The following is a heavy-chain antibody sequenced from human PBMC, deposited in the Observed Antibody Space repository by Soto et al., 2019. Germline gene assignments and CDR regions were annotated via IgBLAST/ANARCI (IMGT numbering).Heavy chain of an antibody. D-gene: IGHD1-1*01. CDR1: GFTFRSFA. V-gene: IGHV3-23*01. CDR2: ITESGRNT. Sequence: LRLSSAASGFTFRSFALSWVRPAAGEGLGCVSAITESGRNTYYADSVKGPFTISRAKSQYTLFLRMNTARVADTALYYCEKDKPGTTAFDIWGRGTLVTVSS. CDR3: EKDKPGTTAFDI. J-gene: IGHJ3*02.